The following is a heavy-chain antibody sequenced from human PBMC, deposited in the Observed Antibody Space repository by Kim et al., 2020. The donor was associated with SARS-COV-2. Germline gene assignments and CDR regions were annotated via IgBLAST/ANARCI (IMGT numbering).Heavy chain of an antibody. CDR1: GFTFSSYG. CDR2: ISYDGSNK. Sequence: GGSLRLSCAASGFTFSSYGMHWVRQAPGKGLEWVAVISYDGSNKYYADSVKGRFTISRDNSKNTLYLQMNSLRAEDTAVYYCANLGVDCGGDCFAWSRVWDAFNIWGPGTMVTVSS. V-gene: IGHV3-30*18. D-gene: IGHD2-21*02. J-gene: IGHJ3*02. CDR3: ANLGVDCGGDCFAWSRVWDAFNI.